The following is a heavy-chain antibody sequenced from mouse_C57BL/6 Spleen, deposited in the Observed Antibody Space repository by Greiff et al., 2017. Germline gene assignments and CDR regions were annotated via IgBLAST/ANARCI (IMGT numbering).Heavy chain of an antibody. V-gene: IGHV14-3*01. J-gene: IGHJ1*03. D-gene: IGHD2-1*01. CDR2: IDPANGNT. CDR3: ATLYYGNYGYFDV. Sequence: EVQLQQSVAELVRPGASVKLSCTASGFNIKNTYMHWVKQRPEQGLEWIGRIDPANGNTKYAPKFQGKATITADTSSNTAYLQLSSLTSEATAIYYCATLYYGNYGYFDVWGTGTTVTVSS. CDR1: GFNIKNTY.